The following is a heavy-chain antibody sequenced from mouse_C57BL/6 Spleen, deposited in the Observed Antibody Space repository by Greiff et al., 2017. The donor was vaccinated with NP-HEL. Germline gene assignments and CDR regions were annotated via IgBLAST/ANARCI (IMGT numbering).Heavy chain of an antibody. CDR1: GFTFSSYG. CDR2: ISSGGSYT. Sequence: EVKLMESGGDLVKPGGSLKLSCAASGFTFSSYGMSWVRQTPDKRLEWVATISSGGSYTYYPDSVKGRFTISRDNAKNTLYLQMSSLKSEDTAMYYCARRDDGYHVDYAMDYWGQGTSVTVSS. D-gene: IGHD2-3*01. CDR3: ARRDDGYHVDYAMDY. V-gene: IGHV5-6*02. J-gene: IGHJ4*01.